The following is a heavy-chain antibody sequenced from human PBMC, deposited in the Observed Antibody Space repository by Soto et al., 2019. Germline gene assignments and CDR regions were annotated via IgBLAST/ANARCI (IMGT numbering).Heavy chain of an antibody. Sequence: QVQLVESGGGVVQPGRSLRLSCAASGFTFSSYGMHWVRQAPGKGLEWVAVISYDGSNKYYADSVKGRFTISRDNSKNTLYLQMNSLRAEDTAVYYCAKGGKGAAELRIWFDPWGQGTLVTVSS. D-gene: IGHD6-25*01. V-gene: IGHV3-30*18. CDR2: ISYDGSNK. CDR1: GFTFSSYG. J-gene: IGHJ5*02. CDR3: AKGGKGAAELRIWFDP.